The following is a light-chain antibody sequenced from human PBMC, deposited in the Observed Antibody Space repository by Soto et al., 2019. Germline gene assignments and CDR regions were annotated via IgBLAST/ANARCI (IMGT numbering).Light chain of an antibody. CDR1: QSVTNS. V-gene: IGKV3D-15*01. Sequence: EIVLTQSAGTLSLSPGERATLSCRASQSVTNSFLAWYQQKPGQAPRLLIYGASRRATGIPARFSGSGSGTEFTLTISSLQSEDFAVYYCQQYNNWSITFGQGTRLEIK. J-gene: IGKJ5*01. CDR2: GAS. CDR3: QQYNNWSIT.